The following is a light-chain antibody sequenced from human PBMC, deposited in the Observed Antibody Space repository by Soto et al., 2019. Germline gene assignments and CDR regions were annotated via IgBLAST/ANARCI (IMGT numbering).Light chain of an antibody. Sequence: EIVLTQSPGTLSLSPVERATLSCMASQSVSSSYLAWYQQKPGQAPRLLIYGASNRATGIPDRFSGSGSGTDFTLTISSLQSEDLAVYYCQQYNNWPRTFGQGTKVDIK. CDR3: QQYNNWPRT. CDR2: GAS. J-gene: IGKJ1*01. CDR1: QSVSSSY. V-gene: IGKV3-20*01.